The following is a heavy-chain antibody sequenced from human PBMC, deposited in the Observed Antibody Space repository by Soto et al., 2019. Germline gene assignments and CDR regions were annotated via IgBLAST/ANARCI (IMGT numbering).Heavy chain of an antibody. CDR3: AKERQLERTSRHYYYGMDV. Sequence: QVQLVESGGGVVQPGRSLRLSCAASGFTFSSYGMHWVRQAPGKGLEWVAVISYDGSNKYYADSVKGRFTISRDNSKNTLYLQMNSLRAEDTAVYYCAKERQLERTSRHYYYGMDVWGQGTTVTVSS. V-gene: IGHV3-30*18. CDR1: GFTFSSYG. CDR2: ISYDGSNK. D-gene: IGHD1-1*01. J-gene: IGHJ6*02.